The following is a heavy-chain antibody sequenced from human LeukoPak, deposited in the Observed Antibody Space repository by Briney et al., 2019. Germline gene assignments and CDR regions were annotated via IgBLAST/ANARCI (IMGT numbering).Heavy chain of an antibody. Sequence: ASVKVSCKASNYTFTTYGISWVRQVPGQGLEWMGWINAYNGNTNYAQKLQDRVTMTTDTSTSTAYMELRSLRSDDTAVYYCARAPYYYGMDVWGQGTTVTVSS. CDR3: ARAPYYYGMDV. CDR2: INAYNGNT. J-gene: IGHJ6*02. CDR1: NYTFTTYG. V-gene: IGHV1-18*01.